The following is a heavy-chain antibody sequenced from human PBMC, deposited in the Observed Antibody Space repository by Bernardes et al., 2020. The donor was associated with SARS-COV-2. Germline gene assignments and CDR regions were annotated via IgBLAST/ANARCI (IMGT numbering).Heavy chain of an antibody. CDR1: GLTFSSYS. D-gene: IGHD5-18*01. CDR2: ISSSSSYI. V-gene: IGHV3-21*01. Sequence: GVLRLSCAASGLTFSSYSMNWVRQAPGKGLEWVSSISSSSSYIYYADSVKGRFTISSDNAKNSLYLQMNSLRAEDTAVYYCARDSGISGYSYGYVTNWFDPWGQGTLVTVSS. CDR3: ARDSGISGYSYGYVTNWFDP. J-gene: IGHJ5*02.